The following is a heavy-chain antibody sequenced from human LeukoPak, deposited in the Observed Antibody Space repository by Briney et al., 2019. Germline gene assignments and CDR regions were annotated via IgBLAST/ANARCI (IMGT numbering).Heavy chain of an antibody. J-gene: IGHJ4*02. D-gene: IGHD4-17*01. CDR2: INHSGST. V-gene: IGHV4-34*01. CDR1: GGSFSGYY. Sequence: KTSETLSLTCAVYGGSFSGYYWSWIRQPPGKGLEWIGEINHSGSTNYNPSLKSRVTISVDTSKNQFSLRLSSVTAADTAVYYCARGRGVTRSVDFDYWGQGTLVTVSS. CDR3: ARGRGVTRSVDFDY.